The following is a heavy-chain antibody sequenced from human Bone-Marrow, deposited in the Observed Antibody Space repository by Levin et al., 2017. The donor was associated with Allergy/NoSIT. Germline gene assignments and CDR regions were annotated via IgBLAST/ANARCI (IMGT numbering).Heavy chain of an antibody. V-gene: IGHV3-30-3*01. J-gene: IGHJ6*02. Sequence: GSLRLSCAASGFTFNSYDMHWVRQAPGKGLEWLSVISYDGSSKFYADSVRGRFTVSRDSFKNTLFLQMNNLRLEDTAVYFCARPQLDYHGSGSDYGVDLWGQGTTVTVSS. CDR2: ISYDGSSK. CDR1: GFTFNSYD. D-gene: IGHD3-10*01. CDR3: ARPQLDYHGSGSDYGVDL.